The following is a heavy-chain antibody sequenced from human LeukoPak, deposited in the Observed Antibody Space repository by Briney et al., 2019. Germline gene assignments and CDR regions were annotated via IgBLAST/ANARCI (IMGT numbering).Heavy chain of an antibody. V-gene: IGHV3-7*01. CDR1: GFTFSNYG. Sequence: GGSLRLSCAASGFTFSNYGIHWVRQAPGKGLEWVANIKQDGSEKYYVDSVKGRFTISRDNAKNSLYLQMNSLRAEDTAVYYCARDRRRIAVAGQLYYYYGMDVWGQGTTVTVSS. CDR2: IKQDGSEK. J-gene: IGHJ6*02. D-gene: IGHD6-19*01. CDR3: ARDRRRIAVAGQLYYYYGMDV.